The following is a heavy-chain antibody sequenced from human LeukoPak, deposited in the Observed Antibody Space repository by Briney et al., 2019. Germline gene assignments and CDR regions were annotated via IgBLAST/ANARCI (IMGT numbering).Heavy chain of an antibody. Sequence: GGSLRLSCAASGFTFSSYGMHWVRQAPGKGLEWLAVIWYDGSNKYYADSVKGRFTISRDNSKNTLYLQVNSLRAEDTAVYYCARSGVDIVATSPDYWGQGTLVTVSS. CDR2: IWYDGSNK. D-gene: IGHD5-12*01. CDR1: GFTFSSYG. J-gene: IGHJ4*02. CDR3: ARSGVDIVATSPDY. V-gene: IGHV3-33*01.